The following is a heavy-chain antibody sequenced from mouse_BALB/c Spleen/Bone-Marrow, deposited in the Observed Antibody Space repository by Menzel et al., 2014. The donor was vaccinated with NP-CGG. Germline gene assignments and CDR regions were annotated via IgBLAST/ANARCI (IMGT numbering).Heavy chain of an antibody. D-gene: IGHD1-1*02. CDR3: ARVTSSAGGAMDY. J-gene: IGHJ4*01. Sequence: VMLVESGPGLVAPSQSLSITCTVSGFSLTNYGVHWVRQPPGKGLEWLGVIWAGGSTNYNSALMSRMSISKDNSKSQVFLKMISLQTDDTAMYYGARVTSSAGGAMDYWGQGTSVTVSS. CDR2: IWAGGST. V-gene: IGHV2-9*02. CDR1: GFSLTNYG.